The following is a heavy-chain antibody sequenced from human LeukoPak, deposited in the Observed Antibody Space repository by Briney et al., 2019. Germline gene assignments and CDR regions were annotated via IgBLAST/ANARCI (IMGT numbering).Heavy chain of an antibody. D-gene: IGHD3-22*01. CDR3: ARERAYERGPHDAFDI. Sequence: PSETLSLTCTVSGGSISSSSYYWGWIRQPPGKGLEWIGYMYYSGSTYYNPSLKSRVTISIDTPKNQFSLKLNSVTAADTAVYYCARERAYERGPHDAFDIWGQGTMVTVSS. CDR1: GGSISSSSYY. J-gene: IGHJ3*02. CDR2: MYYSGST. V-gene: IGHV4-30-4*08.